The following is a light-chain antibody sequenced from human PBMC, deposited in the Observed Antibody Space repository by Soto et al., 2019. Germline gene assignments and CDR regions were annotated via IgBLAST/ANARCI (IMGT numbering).Light chain of an antibody. V-gene: IGKV1-5*01. CDR3: QQSFRTST. J-gene: IGKJ4*01. CDR2: DAS. Sequence: DIQMNQSPSTLSASVGDRVTITCRASQSISSWLAWYQQKLGRAPRLLIYDASSLESGVPSRFSGSGYGTEFTRTISSLQPEDFATYYCQQSFRTSTFGGGTKVDIK. CDR1: QSISSW.